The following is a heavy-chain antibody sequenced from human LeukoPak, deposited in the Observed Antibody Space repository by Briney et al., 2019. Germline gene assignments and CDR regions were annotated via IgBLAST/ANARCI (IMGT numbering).Heavy chain of an antibody. CDR3: ARVGGHSYGLDFDY. V-gene: IGHV1-2*02. D-gene: IGHD5-18*01. J-gene: IGHJ4*02. Sequence: ASVKVSCKASGYTFTGYYMHWVRQAPGQGLEWMGWINPNSGGTNYAQEFQGRVTMTRDTSISTAYMELSRLRSDDTAVYYCARVGGHSYGLDFDYWGQGTLVTVSS. CDR1: GYTFTGYY. CDR2: INPNSGGT.